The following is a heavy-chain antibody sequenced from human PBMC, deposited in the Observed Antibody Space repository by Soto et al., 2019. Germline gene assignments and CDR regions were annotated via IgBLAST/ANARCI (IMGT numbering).Heavy chain of an antibody. CDR1: GFTFSSYG. Sequence: GGSLRLSCAASGFTFSSYGMHWVRQAPGKGLEWVAVIWYDGSNKYYADSVKGRFTISRDNSKNTLYLQMNSLRAEDTAVYYCARYSGYYYYGMDAWGQGTTVT. D-gene: IGHD4-4*01. J-gene: IGHJ6*02. CDR3: ARYSGYYYYGMDA. CDR2: IWYDGSNK. V-gene: IGHV3-33*01.